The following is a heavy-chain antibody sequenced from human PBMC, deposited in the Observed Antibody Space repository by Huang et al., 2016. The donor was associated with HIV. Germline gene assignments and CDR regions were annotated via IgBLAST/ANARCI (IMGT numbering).Heavy chain of an antibody. J-gene: IGHJ3*02. CDR1: GGSITSTSYY. CDR3: ARQANYGGNSGSFDI. V-gene: IGHV4-39*01. Sequence: QVQLQQSGPGLVKPSGTLSLTCTVSGGSITSTSYYWGWIRQPPGKGLEWIGSDYYSGTTDYNPSLRSRVTISMDTSKSQFSLKLSSVTAADTAVYYCARQANYGGNSGSFDIWGQGTLVTVSS. CDR2: DYYSGTT. D-gene: IGHD2-21*01.